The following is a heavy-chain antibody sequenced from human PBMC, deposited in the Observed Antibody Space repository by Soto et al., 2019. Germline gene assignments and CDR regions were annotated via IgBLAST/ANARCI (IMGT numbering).Heavy chain of an antibody. D-gene: IGHD1-26*01. J-gene: IGHJ4*02. Sequence: SETLSLTCTISGGSISVYYWSWVRQPPGQGLEWIGYIYDSGSPYYNPSLKNRVFMSTDTSKNQISLKLTSATAADTAVYFCARGVGSSPPRYWGRGTLVTVSS. V-gene: IGHV4-59*01. CDR3: ARGVGSSPPRY. CDR1: GGSISVYY. CDR2: IYDSGSP.